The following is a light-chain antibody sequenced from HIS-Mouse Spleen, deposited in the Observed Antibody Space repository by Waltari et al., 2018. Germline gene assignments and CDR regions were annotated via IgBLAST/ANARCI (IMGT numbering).Light chain of an antibody. CDR2: EGS. V-gene: IGLV2-23*01. Sequence: QSALTQPASVSGSPGQSITTSCTGTSGDVGSYNLVPWYQQHPGKAPKLMIYEGSKRPSGVSNRFSGSKSGNTASLTISGLQAEDEADYYCCSYAGSSTWVFGGGTKLTVL. CDR1: SGDVGSYNL. CDR3: CSYAGSSTWV. J-gene: IGLJ3*02.